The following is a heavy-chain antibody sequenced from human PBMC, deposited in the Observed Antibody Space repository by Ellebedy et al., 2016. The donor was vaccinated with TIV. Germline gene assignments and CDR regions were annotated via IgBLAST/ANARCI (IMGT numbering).Heavy chain of an antibody. CDR1: GFTFSSYG. D-gene: IGHD3-22*01. CDR2: ISYEGNNK. J-gene: IGHJ4*02. CDR3: ASQTYYFDSSGYKVDY. V-gene: IGHV3-30*03. Sequence: GESLKISCVASGFTFSSYGMHWVRQAPGKGLEWVAVISYEGNNKYYADSVKGRFTISRDNSKNTLYLQMNSLRAEDTAVYYCASQTYYFDSSGYKVDYWGQGTLVTVSS.